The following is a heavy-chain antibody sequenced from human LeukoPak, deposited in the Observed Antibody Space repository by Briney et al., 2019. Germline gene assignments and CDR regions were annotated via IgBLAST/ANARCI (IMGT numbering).Heavy chain of an antibody. CDR2: IYPNNSDS. Sequence: PGESLKISCKGSGYSFTNHWVGWVRQMPGKGLEWMGIIYPNNSDSRYSPSFRGQVTISVDRSITTAYLQWNSLKPSDTAMYYCALSSGAFDSAGYFDYWGQGTLVTVSS. CDR1: GYSFTNHW. V-gene: IGHV5-51*01. CDR3: ALSSGAFDSAGYFDY. D-gene: IGHD2-15*01. J-gene: IGHJ4*02.